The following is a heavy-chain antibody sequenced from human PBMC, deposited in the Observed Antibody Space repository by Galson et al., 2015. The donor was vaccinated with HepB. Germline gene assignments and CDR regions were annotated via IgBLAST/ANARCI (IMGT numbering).Heavy chain of an antibody. J-gene: IGHJ1*01. CDR3: AREVGFGESTGCQH. Sequence: SLRLSCAASGFTFSSYAMHWVRQAPGKGLEWVATISYDGSNKYFADSVKGRFTISRDHSKSTLYLQMNSLRPEDTAVYYCAREVGFGESTGCQHWGQGTLVTVS. D-gene: IGHD3-10*01. CDR1: GFTFSSYA. CDR2: ISYDGSNK. V-gene: IGHV3-30-3*01.